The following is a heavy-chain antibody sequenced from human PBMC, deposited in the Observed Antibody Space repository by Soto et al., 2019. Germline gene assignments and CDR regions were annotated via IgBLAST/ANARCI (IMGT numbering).Heavy chain of an antibody. V-gene: IGHV1-2*04. CDR3: ATQRDYGDYGAFDY. J-gene: IGHJ4*02. Sequence: ASVKVSCKASGYTFTGYYMHWVRESPGQGLEWMGWINPNSGGTNYAQKFQGWVTMTRDTSISTAYMELSRLRSDDTAVYYCATQRDYGDYGAFDYWGQGTLVTVSS. D-gene: IGHD4-17*01. CDR1: GYTFTGYY. CDR2: INPNSGGT.